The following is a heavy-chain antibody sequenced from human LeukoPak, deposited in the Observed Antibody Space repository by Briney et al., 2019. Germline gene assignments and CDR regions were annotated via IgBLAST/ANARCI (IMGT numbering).Heavy chain of an antibody. D-gene: IGHD1-26*01. Sequence: SETLSLTCVMSGYSISAGYFWGWIRQSPVKGLEWIGSVHHTGSDYYNPSLKSRVTISIDTSKNHFSLNLTSVTAADTAVFFCARVIVTATHVPDAFDLWGQGILVTVSS. CDR2: VHHTGSD. V-gene: IGHV4-38-2*01. J-gene: IGHJ3*01. CDR1: GYSISAGYF. CDR3: ARVIVTATHVPDAFDL.